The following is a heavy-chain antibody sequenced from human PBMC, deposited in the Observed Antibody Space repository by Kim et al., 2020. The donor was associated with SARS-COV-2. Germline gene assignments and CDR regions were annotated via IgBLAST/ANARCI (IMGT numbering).Heavy chain of an antibody. J-gene: IGHJ4*02. CDR2: INHSGST. CDR3: ASSSSGWYSRRDDY. V-gene: IGHV4-34*01. CDR1: GGSFSGYY. Sequence: SETLSLTCAVYGGSFSGYYWSWIRQPPGKGLEWIGEINHSGSTNYNPSLKSRVTISVDTSKNQFSLKLSSVTAADTAVYYCASSSSGWYSRRDDYWGQGT. D-gene: IGHD6-19*01.